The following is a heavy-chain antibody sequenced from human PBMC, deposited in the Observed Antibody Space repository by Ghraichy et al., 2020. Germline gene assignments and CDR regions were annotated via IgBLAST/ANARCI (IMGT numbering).Heavy chain of an antibody. CDR1: GYSISSGYY. CDR3: ARDLGSPGTTVVTRWWGGNYYYYGMDV. D-gene: IGHD4-23*01. V-gene: IGHV4-38-2*02. Sequence: GSLSLTCTVSGYSISSGYYWGWIRQPPGKGLEWIGSIYHSGSTYYNPSLKSRVTISVDTSKNQFSLKLSSVTAADTAVYYCARDLGSPGTTVVTRWWGGNYYYYGMDVWGQGTTVTVSS. CDR2: IYHSGST. J-gene: IGHJ6*02.